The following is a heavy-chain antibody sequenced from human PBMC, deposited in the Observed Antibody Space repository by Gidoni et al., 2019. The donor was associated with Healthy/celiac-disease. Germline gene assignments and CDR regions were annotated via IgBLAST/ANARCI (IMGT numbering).Heavy chain of an antibody. D-gene: IGHD2-8*02. CDR3: ARDDVVSDAFDI. CDR1: GGSISSSSYY. CDR2: IYYSGST. J-gene: IGHJ3*02. V-gene: IGHV4-39*07. Sequence: QLQLQESGPGLVKPSETLSLTCTVSGGSISSSSYYWGWIRQPPGKGLEWIGSIYYSGSTYYNPSLKSRVTISVDTSKNQFSLKLSSVTAADTAVYYCARDDVVSDAFDIWGQGTMVTVSS.